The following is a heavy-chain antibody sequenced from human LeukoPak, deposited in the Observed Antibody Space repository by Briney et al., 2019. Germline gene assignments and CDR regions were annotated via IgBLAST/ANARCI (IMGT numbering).Heavy chain of an antibody. CDR3: ASAFTTGPAQTDWYFDR. Sequence: PSETLSLTCTVSGGSISSYYWSWIRQPAGKGLEWIGRIYTSGSTTYNPSLKSRVTMSVDTSKNQFSLKLSSVTAADPAVYYCASAFTTGPAQTDWYFDRWGRGTLVTVCS. J-gene: IGHJ2*01. V-gene: IGHV4-4*07. CDR2: IYTSGST. D-gene: IGHD2-2*01. CDR1: GGSISSYY.